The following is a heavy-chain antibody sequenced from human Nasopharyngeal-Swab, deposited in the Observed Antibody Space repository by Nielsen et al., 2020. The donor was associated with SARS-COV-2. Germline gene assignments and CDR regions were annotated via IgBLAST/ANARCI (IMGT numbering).Heavy chain of an antibody. D-gene: IGHD6-13*01. CDR2: INTDTGNP. J-gene: IGHJ4*02. V-gene: IGHV7-4-1*02. CDR1: GYTFTSCA. CDR3: SLGIAAAGYYYFDY. Sequence: ASVKVPCKASGYTFTSCAMNWVRQAPGQGLEWMGWINTDTGNPTYAQGFTGRFVFSLDTSVSTAYLQISSLKAEDTAVYYCSLGIAAAGYYYFDYWGQGTLVTVSS.